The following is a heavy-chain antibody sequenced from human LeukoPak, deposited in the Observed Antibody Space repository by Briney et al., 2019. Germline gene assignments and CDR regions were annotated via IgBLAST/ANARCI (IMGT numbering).Heavy chain of an antibody. J-gene: IGHJ6*03. CDR2: INTNTGNP. Sequence: ASVKVSCKASGYTFTNYPISWVRQAPGQGLEWMGWINTNTGNPAYARDFAGRFLFSFDTYVRTSYLQISSLKAEDSAMYYCARVKFEAVASEWDYYFYYYMDVWGRGTTVTISS. V-gene: IGHV7-4-1*02. D-gene: IGHD6-19*01. CDR3: ARVKFEAVASEWDYYFYYYMDV. CDR1: GYTFTNYP.